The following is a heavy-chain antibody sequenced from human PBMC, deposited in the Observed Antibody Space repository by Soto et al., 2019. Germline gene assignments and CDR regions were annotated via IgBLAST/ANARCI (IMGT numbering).Heavy chain of an antibody. Sequence: EVQLVESGGGLVQPGGSLRLSCAASGFTFTSSNMNWVRQAPGKGPEWVSFISASGGFMFYADSVKGRFTVSRDNARNSLYLQMNSLRAEDTAIYYCAKDGSGGALAGYWGQGTLVTVSS. D-gene: IGHD6-19*01. J-gene: IGHJ4*02. CDR3: AKDGSGGALAGY. V-gene: IGHV3-48*01. CDR2: ISASGGFM. CDR1: GFTFTSSN.